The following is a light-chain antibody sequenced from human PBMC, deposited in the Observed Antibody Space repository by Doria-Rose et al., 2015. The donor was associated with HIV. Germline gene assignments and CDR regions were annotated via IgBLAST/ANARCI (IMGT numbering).Light chain of an antibody. CDR2: AAS. CDR3: QQSFSTPLGT. J-gene: IGKJ2*02. CDR1: HTISNY. V-gene: IGKV1-39*01. Sequence: QVTQSPSSPSASVGDRVTISCRASHTISNYLNWYQQRPGKAPNLLIYAASNLQSGVPSRFSGSGSGTDFTLTISSLQSEDFATYYCQQSFSTPLGTFGQGTKLEIK.